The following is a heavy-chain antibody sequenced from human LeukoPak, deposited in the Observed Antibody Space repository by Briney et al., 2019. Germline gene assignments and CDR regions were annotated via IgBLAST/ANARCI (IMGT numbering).Heavy chain of an antibody. V-gene: IGHV3-20*04. J-gene: IGHJ4*02. CDR3: ARDTSRYDWNDGVAY. CDR1: GFTFDNYG. D-gene: IGHD1-1*01. Sequence: GGSLRLSCAASGFTFDNYGMSWVRQAPGKGLEWVSGINWSGGSTGYTDSVKGRFTISRDNAKNSMYLQMNSLRADDTALYYCARDTSRYDWNDGVAYWGQGTLVTVSS. CDR2: INWSGGST.